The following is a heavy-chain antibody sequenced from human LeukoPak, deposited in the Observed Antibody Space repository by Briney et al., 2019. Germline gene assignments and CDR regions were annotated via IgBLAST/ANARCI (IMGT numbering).Heavy chain of an antibody. CDR2: IHDSGST. V-gene: IGHV4-59*08. D-gene: IGHD5-24*01. J-gene: IGHJ4*02. Sequence: PRETLPLTCTVSGGSISNYYWSWIRQSPEKGLEWIGYIHDSGSTNYNPSLKSRVTISVDTSKNQFSLKLSSVTAADTAVYYCARLDAAAGRYLQFFYWGQGTLVTVSS. CDR1: GGSISNYY. CDR3: ARLDAAAGRYLQFFY.